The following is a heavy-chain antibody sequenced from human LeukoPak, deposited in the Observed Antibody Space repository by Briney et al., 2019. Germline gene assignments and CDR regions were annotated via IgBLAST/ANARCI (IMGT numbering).Heavy chain of an antibody. CDR3: AKGGSAIVVVDAANFDY. Sequence: GGSLRLSCAASGFTFSSYAMSSVRQAPGKGLEWVSAISGSGGSTYYADTLKGRFTISRDNSKNTLYLQMNTLRAEDTAVYYCAKGGSAIVVVDAANFDYWVEGTLVTVSS. J-gene: IGHJ4*02. V-gene: IGHV3-23*01. D-gene: IGHD2-15*01. CDR1: GFTFSSYA. CDR2: ISGSGGST.